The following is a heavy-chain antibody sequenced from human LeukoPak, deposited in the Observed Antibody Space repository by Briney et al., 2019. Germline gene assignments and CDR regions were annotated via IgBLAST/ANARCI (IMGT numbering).Heavy chain of an antibody. J-gene: IGHJ4*02. CDR1: GFIFSNYG. Sequence: PGGSLRLSCTASGFIFSNYGMPWVRQAPGKGLEWLTVIWCDGSYNYYTDSVKGGFTISRDQSRNTLYLQMNSLRADDAAVYYCARERAPYYFDYWGQGTPVIVSS. CDR2: IWCDGSYN. V-gene: IGHV3-33*01. CDR3: ARERAPYYFDY.